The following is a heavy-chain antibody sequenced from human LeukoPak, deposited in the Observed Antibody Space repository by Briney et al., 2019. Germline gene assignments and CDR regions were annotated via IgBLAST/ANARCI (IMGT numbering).Heavy chain of an antibody. CDR3: ARQGYDILTGYSPRYYYGMDV. J-gene: IGHJ6*02. D-gene: IGHD3-9*01. V-gene: IGHV4-59*08. Sequence: SETLSLTCTVSGGSISSYYWSWIRQPPGKGLEWIGYIYYSGSTNYNPSLKSRVTISVDTSKNQFSLKLSSVTAADTAVYYCARQGYDILTGYSPRYYYGMDVWGQGTTVTVSS. CDR2: IYYSGST. CDR1: GGSISSYY.